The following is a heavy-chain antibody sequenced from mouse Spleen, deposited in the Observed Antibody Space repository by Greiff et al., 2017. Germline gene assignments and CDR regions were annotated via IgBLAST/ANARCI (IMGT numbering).Heavy chain of an antibody. CDR2: ISGGGGNT. V-gene: IGHV5-9*01. CDR3: ARYDGYFLRYFDV. D-gene: IGHD2-3*01. J-gene: IGHJ1*03. CDR1: GFTFSSYT. Sequence: EVNLVESGGGLVKPGGSLKLSCAASGFTFSSYTMSWVRQTPEKRLEWVATISGGGGNTYYPDSVKGRFTISRDNAKNTLYLQMSSLRSEDTALYYCARYDGYFLRYFDVWGTGTTVTVSS.